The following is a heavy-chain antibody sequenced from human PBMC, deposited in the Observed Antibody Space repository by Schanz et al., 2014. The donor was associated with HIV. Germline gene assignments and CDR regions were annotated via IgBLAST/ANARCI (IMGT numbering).Heavy chain of an antibody. CDR2: ISGSGANT. CDR3: AKDRRGGYQFLYGLDV. Sequence: EVQLLESGGGLVQPGGSLRLSCAASGLTFGSYAMSWVRQAPGKGLEWVSAISGSGANTYYAESVKGRFTISRDKSKNTLYLQMNRLRAEDTAVYYCAKDRRGGYQFLYGLDVWGQGTTVTVSS. J-gene: IGHJ6*02. D-gene: IGHD2-2*01. CDR1: GLTFGSYA. V-gene: IGHV3-23*01.